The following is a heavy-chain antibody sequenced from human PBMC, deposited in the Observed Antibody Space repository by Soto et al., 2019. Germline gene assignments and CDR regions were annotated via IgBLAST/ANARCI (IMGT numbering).Heavy chain of an antibody. CDR3: ARDKHSLDGMDA. CDR2: IYYTGST. V-gene: IGHV4-30-4*01. CDR1: GDSISSGRYY. D-gene: IGHD5-18*01. Sequence: PSETLSLTCAVSGDSISSGRYYWSWVRQPPGKGLEWIGHIYYTGSTYYNPSLKSRLTISVDTSKNHFSLKLASVTAADTAIYYCARDKHSLDGMDAWGQGTTVTV. J-gene: IGHJ6*02.